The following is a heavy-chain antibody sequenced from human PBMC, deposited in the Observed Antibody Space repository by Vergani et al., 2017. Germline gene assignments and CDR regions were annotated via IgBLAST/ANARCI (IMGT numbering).Heavy chain of an antibody. Sequence: QVQLVESGGGVVQPGRSLRLSCAASGFTFSSYGMHWVRQAPGKGLAWVAVIWYDGSNKYYADSVKGRFTISRDNSKNTLYLQMNSLRAEDTAVYYCAKSDWGYAYYMDVWGKGTTVTVSS. D-gene: IGHD3-9*01. CDR1: GFTFSSYG. V-gene: IGHV3-33*06. CDR2: IWYDGSNK. J-gene: IGHJ6*03. CDR3: AKSDWGYAYYMDV.